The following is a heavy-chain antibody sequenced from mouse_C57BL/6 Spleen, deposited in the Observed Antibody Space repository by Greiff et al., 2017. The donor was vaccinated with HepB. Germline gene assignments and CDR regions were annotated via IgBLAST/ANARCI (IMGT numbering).Heavy chain of an antibody. CDR3: ARSYYGSHAWFAY. D-gene: IGHD1-1*01. V-gene: IGHV1-7*01. Sequence: VQLQQSGAELAKPGASVKLSCKASGYTFTSYWMHWVKQRPGQGLEWIGYINPSSGYTKYNQKFKDKDTLTADKSSSTAYMQLSSLTYEDSAVYYCARSYYGSHAWFAYWGQGTLVTVSA. CDR1: GYTFTSYW. CDR2: INPSSGYT. J-gene: IGHJ3*01.